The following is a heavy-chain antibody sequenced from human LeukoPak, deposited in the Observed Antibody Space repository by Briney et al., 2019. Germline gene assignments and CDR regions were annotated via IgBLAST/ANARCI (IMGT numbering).Heavy chain of an antibody. V-gene: IGHV3-30-3*01. CDR1: KFTFSTYA. CDR3: ASEGPYYYDSSGYI. CDR2: ISYDGSNK. J-gene: IGHJ3*02. Sequence: GGSLRLSCAASKFTFSTYAMHWVRQAPGKGLEWVAVISYDGSNKYYADSVKGRFTISRDNSKNTLYLQMNSLRAEDTAVYCCASEGPYYYDSSGYIWGQGTMVTVSS. D-gene: IGHD3-22*01.